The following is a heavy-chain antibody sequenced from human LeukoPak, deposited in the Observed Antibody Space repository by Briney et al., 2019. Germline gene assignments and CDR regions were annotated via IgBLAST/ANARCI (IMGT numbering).Heavy chain of an antibody. CDR2: IYSGGST. Sequence: GGSLRLSCATSGFTVSSNYMSWVRQAPGKGLEWVSVIYSGGSTYYADSVKGRFTISRDNSKNTLYLQMNSLRAEDTAVYYCAVMEPYYYDSSGYYHYWGQGTLVTVSS. CDR1: GFTVSSNY. D-gene: IGHD3-22*01. CDR3: AVMEPYYYDSSGYYHY. V-gene: IGHV3-66*01. J-gene: IGHJ4*02.